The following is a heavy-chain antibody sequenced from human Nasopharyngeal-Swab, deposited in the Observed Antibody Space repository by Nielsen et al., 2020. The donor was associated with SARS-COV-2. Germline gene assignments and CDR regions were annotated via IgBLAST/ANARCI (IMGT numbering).Heavy chain of an antibody. D-gene: IGHD4-17*01. J-gene: IGHJ6*02. Sequence: GGSLRLSCAASGFTFSSYGMHWVRQAPGKGLEWVAVISYDGSNKYYADSVKGRFTISRDNSKNTLYLQMNSLRAEDTAVYYCARSYYGAYHYGMDVWGQGTTVTVSS. CDR3: ARSYYGAYHYGMDV. V-gene: IGHV3-30*03. CDR2: ISYDGSNK. CDR1: GFTFSSYG.